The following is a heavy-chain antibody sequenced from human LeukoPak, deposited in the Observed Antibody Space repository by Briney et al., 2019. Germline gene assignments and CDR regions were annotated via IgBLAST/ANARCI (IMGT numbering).Heavy chain of an antibody. CDR3: AKDPNFYYCMDV. CDR1: GLTFSSYG. Sequence: PGGSLRLSCAASGLTFSSYGMSWVRQAPGKGLEWVSTISGRRDSTSYADSVKGRFTISRDNSKNTLYLQMNSLRAEDTAVYYCAKDPNFYYCMDVWGKGTTVTISS. CDR2: ISGRRDST. J-gene: IGHJ6*03. V-gene: IGHV3-23*01.